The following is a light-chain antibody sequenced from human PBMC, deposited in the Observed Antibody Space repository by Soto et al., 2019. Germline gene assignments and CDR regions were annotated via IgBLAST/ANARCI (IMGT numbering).Light chain of an antibody. J-gene: IGKJ1*01. V-gene: IGKV1-39*01. Sequence: DIQMTQSPSTLSASVGDRVTITCRASKNINTWVAWYQQKPGKAPKLLIYAASSLQSGVPSRFSGSGSGTDFTLTISSLQPEDFATYYCQQSYSTTWTFGQGTKVDI. CDR3: QQSYSTTWT. CDR1: KNINTW. CDR2: AAS.